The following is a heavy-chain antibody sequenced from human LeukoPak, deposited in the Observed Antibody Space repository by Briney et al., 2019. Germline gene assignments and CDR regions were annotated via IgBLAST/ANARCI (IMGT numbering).Heavy chain of an antibody. V-gene: IGHV3-30*03. Sequence: GGSLRLSCAASGFTFSSYGMHWVRQAPGKGLEWVAVISYDGSNKYYADSVKGRFTISRDNSKNTLYLQMNSLRAEDTAVYYCARDKLEVGATGYFDYWGQGTLVTVSS. CDR2: ISYDGSNK. CDR3: ARDKLEVGATGYFDY. CDR1: GFTFSSYG. J-gene: IGHJ4*02. D-gene: IGHD1-26*01.